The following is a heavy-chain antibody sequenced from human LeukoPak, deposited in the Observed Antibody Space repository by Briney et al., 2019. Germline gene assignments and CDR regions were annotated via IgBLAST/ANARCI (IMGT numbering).Heavy chain of an antibody. CDR3: ARHRSGFGGTNYSYYGMDV. CDR2: IYPGDSYT. Sequence: GESLKISCKGSGYSFTGYWIGWVRQMPGKGLEWMGIIYPGDSYTRYSPSFQGQVTISADKSISTAYLQWSSLKASDTAMYSCARHRSGFGGTNYSYYGMDVWGQGTTVTVSS. D-gene: IGHD3-10*01. V-gene: IGHV5-51*01. CDR1: GYSFTGYW. J-gene: IGHJ6*02.